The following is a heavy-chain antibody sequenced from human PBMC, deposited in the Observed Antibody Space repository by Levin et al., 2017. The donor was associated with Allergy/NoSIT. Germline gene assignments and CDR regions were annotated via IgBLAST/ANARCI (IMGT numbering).Heavy chain of an antibody. CDR2: IRNRANSYST. J-gene: IGHJ4*02. CDR3: VRAPGHSYGFRYFDY. V-gene: IGHV3-72*01. Sequence: GESLKISCAASGFTFSDHYMDWVRQAPGKGLEWVARIRNRANSYSTEYAASVKGRFTISRDDSNNLLYLQMHSLKTEDTAVYYCVRAPGHSYGFRYFDYWGQGTLATVSS. D-gene: IGHD5-18*01. CDR1: GFTFSDHY.